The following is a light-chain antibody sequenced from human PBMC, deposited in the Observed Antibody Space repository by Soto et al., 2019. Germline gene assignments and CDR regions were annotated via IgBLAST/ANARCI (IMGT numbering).Light chain of an antibody. Sequence: QSVLTQQPSVSGAPGQRVTISCTGSSSNIGAGYDVHWYQQLPGTAPKLLIYANSNRPTGVPDRFSGSKSGTSASLAITGLQAEDEADYYCQSYDSRQSAHVVFGGGTKLAVL. J-gene: IGLJ2*01. CDR2: ANS. V-gene: IGLV1-40*01. CDR1: SSNIGAGYD. CDR3: QSYDSRQSAHVV.